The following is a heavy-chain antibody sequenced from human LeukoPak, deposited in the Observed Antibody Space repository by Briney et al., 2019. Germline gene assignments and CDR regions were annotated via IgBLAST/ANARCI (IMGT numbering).Heavy chain of an antibody. CDR3: AKVGQQLVFDY. CDR2: ISGSGGST. J-gene: IGHJ4*02. V-gene: IGHV3-23*01. D-gene: IGHD6-13*01. CDR1: GFTFSSYA. Sequence: GGSLRLSCAASGFTFSSYAMSSVRHAPGKGLEWVSAISGSGGSTYYADSVKGRFTIPRDNSKNTLYLQMNSLRAEDTAVYYCAKVGQQLVFDYWGQGTLVTVSS.